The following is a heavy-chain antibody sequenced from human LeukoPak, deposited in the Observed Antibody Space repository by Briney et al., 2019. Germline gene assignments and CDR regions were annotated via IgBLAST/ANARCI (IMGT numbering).Heavy chain of an antibody. CDR3: ARGPGDSSGWYLQH. CDR1: GGSFSGYY. D-gene: IGHD6-19*01. CDR2: INHSGST. Sequence: SETLSLTCAVYGGSFSGYYWSWIRQPPGKGLEWIGEINHSGSTNYNPSLKSRVTISVDTSKNQFSLKLSSVTAADTAVYYCARGPGDSSGWYLQHWGQGALVTVSS. V-gene: IGHV4-34*01. J-gene: IGHJ1*01.